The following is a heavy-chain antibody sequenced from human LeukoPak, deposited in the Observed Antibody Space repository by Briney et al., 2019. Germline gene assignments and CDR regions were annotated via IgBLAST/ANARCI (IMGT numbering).Heavy chain of an antibody. D-gene: IGHD2-8*02. V-gene: IGHV3-74*01. CDR2: ISSDGTDT. CDR3: VGDILVMGY. Sequence: GGSLRLSCAASGFTFSGYWMHWVRQAPGKGVVWVSGISSDGTDTNYADSVKGRFTISRDNAKNTLYLQMNSLRADDTAVYYCVGDILVMGYWGQGTPVTVSS. J-gene: IGHJ4*02. CDR1: GFTFSGYW.